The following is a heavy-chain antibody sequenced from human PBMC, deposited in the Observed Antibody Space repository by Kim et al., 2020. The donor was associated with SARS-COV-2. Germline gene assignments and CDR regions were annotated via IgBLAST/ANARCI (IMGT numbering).Heavy chain of an antibody. CDR2: VNNRGNP. D-gene: IGHD6-19*01. V-gene: IGHV3-23*01. CDR1: GFSFINYA. J-gene: IGHJ4*02. Sequence: GGSLRLSCSASGFSFINYAMSWVRQAPGKGPEWVAAVNNRGNPYYADSVRGRFTVSRDNTKNTLSLQMTSLRAEDTALYYCAKDHPSSGWPTFAYWCQGT. CDR3: AKDHPSSGWPTFAY.